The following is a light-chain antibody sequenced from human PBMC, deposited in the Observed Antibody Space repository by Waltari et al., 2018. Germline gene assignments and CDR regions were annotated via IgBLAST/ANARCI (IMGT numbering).Light chain of an antibody. CDR1: QSISTY. J-gene: IGKJ4*01. CDR3: QQSYSPLT. CDR2: AAS. Sequence: DIQMTQSPSSLSASVGDRVTITCRASQSISTYLNWYLQKPGKAPNLLIYAASSLQSGVPSRFSGGGSGTDFTLTISSLQPEDFATYYCQQSYSPLTFGGGTKVEIK. V-gene: IGKV1-39*01.